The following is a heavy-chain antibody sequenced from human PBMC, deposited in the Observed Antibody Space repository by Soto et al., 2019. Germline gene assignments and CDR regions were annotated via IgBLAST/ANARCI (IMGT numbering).Heavy chain of an antibody. V-gene: IGHV3-33*01. J-gene: IGHJ4*02. D-gene: IGHD6-13*01. CDR2: IWYDGSNK. Sequence: GGSLRLSCAASGFTFSSYGMHWVRQAPGKGLEWVAVIWYDGSNKYYADSVKGRFTISRDNSKNTLYLQMNSLRAEDTAVYYCARGREAPRASSSWYGGHVFDYWGQGTLVTVSS. CDR3: ARGREAPRASSSWYGGHVFDY. CDR1: GFTFSSYG.